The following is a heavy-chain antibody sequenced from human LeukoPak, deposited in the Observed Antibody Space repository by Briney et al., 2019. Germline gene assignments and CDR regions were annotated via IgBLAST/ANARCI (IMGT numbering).Heavy chain of an antibody. Sequence: ASVKVSCKASGYTFTSYYMHWVRQAPRQGLEWMGWINPNSGGTNYAQKFQGRVTMTRDTSISTAYMELSSLRSDDTAVYYCASLGDYYGSGSYSPFDCWGQGTLVTVSS. CDR3: ASLGDYYGSGSYSPFDC. V-gene: IGHV1-2*02. J-gene: IGHJ4*02. D-gene: IGHD3-10*01. CDR1: GYTFTSYY. CDR2: INPNSGGT.